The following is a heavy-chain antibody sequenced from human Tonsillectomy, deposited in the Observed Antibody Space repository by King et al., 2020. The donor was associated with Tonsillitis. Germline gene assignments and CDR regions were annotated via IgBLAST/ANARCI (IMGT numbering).Heavy chain of an antibody. CDR3: ARAVEEVIGTDTRGYPSFFFDY. J-gene: IGHJ4*02. CDR2: IYHSGST. D-gene: IGHD3-22*01. Sequence: QLQESGSGLVKPSQTLSLTCAVSGGSISSGGYSWSWIRQPPGKGLEWIGYIYHSGSTYYNPSLKSRVTISLDRSKNHFSLKLSSVTAADTAVYYCARAVEEVIGTDTRGYPSFFFDYWGQGTLVTVSS. CDR1: GGSISSGGYS. V-gene: IGHV4-30-2*01.